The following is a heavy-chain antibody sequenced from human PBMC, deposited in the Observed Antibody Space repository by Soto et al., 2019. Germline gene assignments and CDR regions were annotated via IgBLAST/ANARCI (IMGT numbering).Heavy chain of an antibody. CDR3: ARDGDYYGSESSYGMDV. Sequence: GGSLRLSCAAPGFTFSSYAMHWVRQAPGKGLEWVAVISYDGSNKYYADSVKGRFTISRDNSKNTLYLQMNSLRAEDTAVYYCARDGDYYGSESSYGMDVWGQGTTVTVSS. J-gene: IGHJ6*02. CDR1: GFTFSSYA. CDR2: ISYDGSNK. D-gene: IGHD3-10*01. V-gene: IGHV3-30-3*01.